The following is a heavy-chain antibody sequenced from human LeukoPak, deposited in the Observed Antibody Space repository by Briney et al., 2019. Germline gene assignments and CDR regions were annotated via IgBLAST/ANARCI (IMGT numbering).Heavy chain of an antibody. D-gene: IGHD3-3*01. CDR1: GFTFSSYS. CDR3: ARDQKVPQEITIFGVALDAFDI. J-gene: IGHJ3*02. V-gene: IGHV3-21*01. CDR2: ISSSSSYI. Sequence: PGGSLRLSCAASGFTFSSYSMNWVRQAPGKGLEWVSPISSSSSYIYYADSVKGRFTISRDNAKNSLYLQMNSLRAEDTAVYYCARDQKVPQEITIFGVALDAFDIWGQGTMVTVSS.